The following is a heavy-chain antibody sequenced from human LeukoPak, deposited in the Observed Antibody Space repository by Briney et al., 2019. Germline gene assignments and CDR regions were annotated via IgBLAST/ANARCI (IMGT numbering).Heavy chain of an antibody. Sequence: GGSLRLSCAASGFTFSSYSMNWVRQAPGKGLEWVSSISSSSSYICYADSVKGRFTISRDNAKNSLYLQMNSLRAEDTAVYYCARPESRGCTGGTCYSGYFDYWGQGTLVTVSS. D-gene: IGHD2-15*01. CDR2: ISSSSSYI. J-gene: IGHJ4*02. CDR3: ARPESRGCTGGTCYSGYFDY. V-gene: IGHV3-21*04. CDR1: GFTFSSYS.